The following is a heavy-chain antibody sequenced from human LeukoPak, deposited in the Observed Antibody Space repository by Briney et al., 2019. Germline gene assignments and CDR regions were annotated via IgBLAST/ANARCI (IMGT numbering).Heavy chain of an antibody. V-gene: IGHV3-30*02. CDR1: GFTFSNYG. D-gene: IGHD3-10*01. CDR2: IRSDGINK. CDR3: AKDKAADHSMVRGVIITSGFDY. Sequence: PGGSLRLSCAASGFTFSNYGMHWVRQAPGKGLEWVAFIRSDGINKYHADSVKGRFTISRDNSKNTLYLQMNSLRAEDTALYYCAKDKAADHSMVRGVIITSGFDYWGQGTLVTVSS. J-gene: IGHJ4*02.